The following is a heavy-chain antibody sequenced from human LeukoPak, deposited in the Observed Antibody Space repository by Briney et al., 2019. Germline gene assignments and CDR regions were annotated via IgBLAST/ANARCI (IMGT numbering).Heavy chain of an antibody. D-gene: IGHD2-15*01. CDR3: ARVRVEAASHWFDP. V-gene: IGHV4-59*01. Sequence: SETLSLTCALSGDSFSSGYWNWIRQPPGKGLEWIGYIYYSGTTNSNPSLESRVTVSVDTSKNQFSLKLSSVTAADTAVYYCARVRVEAASHWFDPWGQGTLVTVSS. CDR1: GDSFSSGY. J-gene: IGHJ5*02. CDR2: IYYSGTT.